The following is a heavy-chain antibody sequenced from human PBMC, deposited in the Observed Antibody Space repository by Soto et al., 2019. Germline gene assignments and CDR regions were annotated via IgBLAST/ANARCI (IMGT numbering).Heavy chain of an antibody. D-gene: IGHD2-2*02. V-gene: IGHV3-74*01. CDR3: ASARRSGLGYCSSTSCYSPSYMDV. J-gene: IGHJ6*03. Sequence: PGGSLRLSCAASGFTFSSYWMHWVRQAPGKGLVWVSRINSDGSSTSYADSVKGRFTISRDNAKNTLYLQMNSLRAEDTAVYYCASARRSGLGYCSSTSCYSPSYMDVWGKGTTVTVSS. CDR1: GFTFSSYW. CDR2: INSDGSST.